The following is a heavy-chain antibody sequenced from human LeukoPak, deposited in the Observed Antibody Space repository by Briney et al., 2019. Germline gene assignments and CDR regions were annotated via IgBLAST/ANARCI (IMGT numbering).Heavy chain of an antibody. Sequence: ASETLSLTCTVSGGSISSGGYYWSWIRQHPGKGLEWSGYIYYSGSTYHNPSLKSRVTISVDTSKNQFSLKLSSVTAADTAVYYCARVSYGYFDYWGQGTLVTVSS. CDR1: GGSISSGGYY. D-gene: IGHD5-18*01. CDR2: IYYSGST. V-gene: IGHV4-31*03. J-gene: IGHJ4*02. CDR3: ARVSYGYFDY.